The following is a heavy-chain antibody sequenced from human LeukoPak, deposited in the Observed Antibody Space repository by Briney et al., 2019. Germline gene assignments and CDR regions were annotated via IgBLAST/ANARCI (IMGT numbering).Heavy chain of an antibody. Sequence: GCSLTLSCAASGFTFSDHYMDWVRQSPGKGLEWVGRTRNKANSYTTEYAASVKGRFTISRDDSKNSLYLQMNSLKTEDTAVYYCATAVWGSYRSYYFDYWGQGTLVTVSS. CDR1: GFTFSDHY. J-gene: IGHJ4*02. V-gene: IGHV3-72*01. D-gene: IGHD3-16*02. CDR2: TRNKANSYTT. CDR3: ATAVWGSYRSYYFDY.